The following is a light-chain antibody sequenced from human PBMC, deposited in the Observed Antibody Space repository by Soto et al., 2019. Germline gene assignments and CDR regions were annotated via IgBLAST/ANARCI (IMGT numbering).Light chain of an antibody. CDR2: EVS. V-gene: IGLV2-14*01. J-gene: IGLJ1*01. Sequence: QSVLTQPASVSGSPGQSITISCTGTSSDVGGSKYVSWYQHHPGKAPKLMIYEVSNRPSGVSNRFSGSKSGNTASLTIAGLQAEDEADYYCASYTSSSTYVFGTGTKLTVL. CDR3: ASYTSSSTYV. CDR1: SSDVGGSKY.